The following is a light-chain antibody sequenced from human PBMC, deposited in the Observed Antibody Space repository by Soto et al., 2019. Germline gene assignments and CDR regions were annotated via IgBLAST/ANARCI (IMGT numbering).Light chain of an antibody. Sequence: DIQMTQSPSTVSASVGDRVTITCRASQSISNWLAWYQQKPGKAPKLLIYDVSSLRTGVPSRFSGSGSGTEFTLTISSLQTDDFSTYYCQQYNFYPLTFRGGTKVEI. V-gene: IGKV1-5*01. CDR2: DVS. CDR1: QSISNW. J-gene: IGKJ4*01. CDR3: QQYNFYPLT.